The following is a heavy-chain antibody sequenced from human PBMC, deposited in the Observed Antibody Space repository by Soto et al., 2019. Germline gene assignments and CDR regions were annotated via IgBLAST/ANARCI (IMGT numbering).Heavy chain of an antibody. CDR2: IYYSGST. V-gene: IGHV4-59*08. Sequence: SETLSLTCTVSGGSISSYYWSWIRQPPGKGLEWIGYIYYSGSTNYNPSLKSRVTISVDTSKNQFSLKLSSVTAADTAVYYCARLFGVPAALFVLAYWGQGSLVTVSS. CDR1: GGSISSYY. D-gene: IGHD2-2*01. CDR3: ARLFGVPAALFVLAY. J-gene: IGHJ4*02.